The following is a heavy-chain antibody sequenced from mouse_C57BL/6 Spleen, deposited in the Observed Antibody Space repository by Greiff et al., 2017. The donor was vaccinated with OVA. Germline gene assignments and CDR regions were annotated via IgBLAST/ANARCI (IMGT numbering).Heavy chain of an antibody. Sequence: EVKLVESGGDLVKPGGSLKLSCAASGFTFSSYGMSWVRQTPDKRLEWVATISSGGSYTYYPDSVKGRFTISSDNAKNTLYLQMSSLKSEDTAMYYCARRDGYKGYFDVRGTGTTVTVSS. CDR3: ARRDGYKGYFDV. CDR1: GFTFSSYG. CDR2: ISSGGSYT. D-gene: IGHD2-3*01. V-gene: IGHV5-6*02. J-gene: IGHJ1*03.